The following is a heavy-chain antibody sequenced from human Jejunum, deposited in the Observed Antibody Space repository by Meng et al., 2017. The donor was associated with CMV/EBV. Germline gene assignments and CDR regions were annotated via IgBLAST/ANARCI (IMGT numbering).Heavy chain of an antibody. D-gene: IGHD3-9*01. Sequence: YGMYWVRQAPGKGLERVAFIRYDGSNKYYADSVKGRFTISRDNSKNTLYLQMNSLRTEDTAVYYCAKDRGVAYYDSLTGYSYFDYWGQGTLVTVSS. J-gene: IGHJ4*02. V-gene: IGHV3-30*02. CDR2: IRYDGSNK. CDR1: YG. CDR3: AKDRGVAYYDSLTGYSYFDY.